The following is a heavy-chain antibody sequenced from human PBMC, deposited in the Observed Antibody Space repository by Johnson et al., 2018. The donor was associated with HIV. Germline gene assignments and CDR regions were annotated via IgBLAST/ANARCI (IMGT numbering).Heavy chain of an antibody. CDR3: ARAAFYYDPSGYLTRPRAFDI. V-gene: IGHV3-66*03. CDR1: EFGVSNNF. CDR2: SGSGGST. Sequence: VQLVESGGGLIQPGGSLRLSCAASEFGVSNNFMGWVRQAPGQGLKWVSSISGSGGSTYSADSVKGQFTISRDNSKNTLYLQMNSLRAEDTAVYYCARAAFYYDPSGYLTRPRAFDIWGQGTMVTVSS. J-gene: IGHJ3*02. D-gene: IGHD3-22*01.